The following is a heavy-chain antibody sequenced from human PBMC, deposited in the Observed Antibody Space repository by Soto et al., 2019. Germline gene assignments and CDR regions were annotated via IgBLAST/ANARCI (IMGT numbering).Heavy chain of an antibody. Sequence: PGGSLRLSCTASGFTFADYAMSWFRQAPGKGLEWVGFIRGITYGGATEYAASVKGRFTISRDDSKSVAYLQMNSLQAEDTAIYYCARGALDGYYYSWGQGTLVTVSS. CDR2: IRGITYGGAT. D-gene: IGHD3-22*01. J-gene: IGHJ5*02. CDR3: ARGALDGYYYS. V-gene: IGHV3-49*03. CDR1: GFTFADYA.